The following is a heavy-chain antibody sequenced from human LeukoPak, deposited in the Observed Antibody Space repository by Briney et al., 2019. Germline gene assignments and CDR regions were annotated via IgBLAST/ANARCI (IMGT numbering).Heavy chain of an antibody. CDR2: IYSGGNT. J-gene: IGHJ4*02. CDR3: ARDSTTVTTDY. V-gene: IGHV3-66*02. Sequence: PGGSLRLSCAASGFTVSSNYMTWVRQAPGKGLEWVSVIYSGGNTYYADSVKGRFTISRDNSKNTLYLQMNSLRAEDTAVYFCARDSTTVTTDYWGQRTLVTVSS. D-gene: IGHD4-17*01. CDR1: GFTVSSNY.